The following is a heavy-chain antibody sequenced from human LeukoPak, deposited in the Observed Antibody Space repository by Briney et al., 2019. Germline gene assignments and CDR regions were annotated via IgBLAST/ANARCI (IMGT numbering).Heavy chain of an antibody. D-gene: IGHD2-2*01. Sequence: ASVKVSCKASGYTFTGYYMHWVRQAPGQGLELKGRINPNSGGTNYAQKFQGRVTMTRDTSISTAYMELSRLRSDDTAVYYCARGDCSSTSCYYYDSSGVSTQDHWGQGTLVTVSS. CDR3: ARGDCSSTSCYYYDSSGVSTQDH. CDR2: INPNSGGT. V-gene: IGHV1-2*06. CDR1: GYTFTGYY. J-gene: IGHJ4*02.